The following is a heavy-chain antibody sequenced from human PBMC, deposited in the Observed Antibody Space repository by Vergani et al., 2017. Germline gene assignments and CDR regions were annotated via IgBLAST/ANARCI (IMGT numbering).Heavy chain of an antibody. CDR3: ARDNLGQCSGGRCYDVEYFHL. CDR1: GYSISRGYF. J-gene: IGHJ1*01. CDR2: IFHTGLT. V-gene: IGHV4-38-2*02. D-gene: IGHD2-15*01. Sequence: QVQLQESGPGLVKPSETLSLTCSVSGYSISRGYFWGWFRQPPGKGLEWIGNIFHTGLTYRNPSLRSRVAISVDTSRNQFSLKLSSVTAADTAVYYCARDNLGQCSGGRCYDVEYFHLWGQGTLVTVSS.